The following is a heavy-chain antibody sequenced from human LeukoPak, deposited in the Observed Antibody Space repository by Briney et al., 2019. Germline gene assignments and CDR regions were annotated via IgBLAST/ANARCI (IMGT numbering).Heavy chain of an antibody. CDR3: ARSPNSSSWFDP. CDR1: GYTFTGYY. CDR2: INPNSGGT. J-gene: IGHJ5*02. V-gene: IGHV1-2*02. Sequence: GASVKVSCKASGYTFTGYYMHWVRRAPGQGLEWMGWINPNSGGTNYAQKFQGRVTMTRDTSISTAYMELSRLRSDDTAVYYCARSPNSSSWFDPWGQGTLVTVSS. D-gene: IGHD6-13*01.